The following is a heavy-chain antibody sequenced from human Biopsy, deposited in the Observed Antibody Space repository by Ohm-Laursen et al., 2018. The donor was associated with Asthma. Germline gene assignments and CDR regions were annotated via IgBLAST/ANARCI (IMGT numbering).Heavy chain of an antibody. Sequence: ASVKVSCKTSGYTFNSAGITWVRQAPGQGLEWMGWISVYNGNTKVAQKLQDGVTMITDTSTSTAYMELRSLGSDDTAVYFCARAVDYSHYYGIDVWGQGTTVTVS. V-gene: IGHV1-18*01. J-gene: IGHJ6*02. CDR1: GYTFNSAG. CDR3: ARAVDYSHYYGIDV. CDR2: ISVYNGNT. D-gene: IGHD3-10*01.